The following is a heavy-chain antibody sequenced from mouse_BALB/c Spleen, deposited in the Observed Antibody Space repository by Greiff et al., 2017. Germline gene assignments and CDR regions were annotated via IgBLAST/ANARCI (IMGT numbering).Heavy chain of an antibody. J-gene: IGHJ2*01. CDR3: ARGVVATNYFDY. Sequence: VQLQQPGAELVRPGVSVKISCKGSGYTFTDYAMHWVKQSHAKSLEWIGVISTYYGDASYNQKFKGKATMTVDKSSSTAYMELARLTSEDSAIYYCARGVVATNYFDYWGQGTTLTVSS. CDR2: ISTYYGDA. CDR1: GYTFTDYA. V-gene: IGHV1S137*01. D-gene: IGHD1-1*01.